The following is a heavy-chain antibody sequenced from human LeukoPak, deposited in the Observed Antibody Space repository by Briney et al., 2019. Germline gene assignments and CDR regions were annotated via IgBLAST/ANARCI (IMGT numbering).Heavy chain of an antibody. CDR3: ATVGLLGGFYSDY. CDR1: GDTLTEVS. V-gene: IGHV1-24*01. CDR2: LDPEDGEI. J-gene: IGHJ4*02. Sequence: GASVKVSCKVSGDTLTEVSIHWVRQAPGKGLEWMGGLDPEDGEIMYAQKFQGRVTIAEDTSTDTAYMELSSLRSEDTAVYYCATVGLLGGFYSDYWGQGTLVTVSS. D-gene: IGHD1-26*01.